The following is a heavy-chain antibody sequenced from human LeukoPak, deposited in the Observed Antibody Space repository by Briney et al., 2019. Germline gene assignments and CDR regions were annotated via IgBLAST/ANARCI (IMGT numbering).Heavy chain of an antibody. D-gene: IGHD5-24*01. Sequence: NPGESLKISCQGSGCSFTTYWIAWVRPLPGKGLEWMGIIYPGDSDTRYSPSFQGQVTISADKSISTAYLQWGSLKASDTAMYYCARHAVRDGYNRHNDYWGQGTLVTVSS. V-gene: IGHV5-51*01. CDR2: IYPGDSDT. CDR3: ARHAVRDGYNRHNDY. CDR1: GCSFTTYW. J-gene: IGHJ4*01.